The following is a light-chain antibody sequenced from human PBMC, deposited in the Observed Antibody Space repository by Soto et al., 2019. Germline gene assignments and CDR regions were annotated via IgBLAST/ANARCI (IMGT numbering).Light chain of an antibody. CDR2: GAS. Sequence: EIVLTQSPGTLSLFPGERATLSCRASQSLTTRYLAWYQQKPGQAPRLLIYGASSRATGIPDRFSGSGSGPAFTLTISGLAPEEFAVYSCQQYGSSPTFGQGTRLEIK. J-gene: IGKJ5*01. V-gene: IGKV3-20*01. CDR1: QSLTTRY. CDR3: QQYGSSPT.